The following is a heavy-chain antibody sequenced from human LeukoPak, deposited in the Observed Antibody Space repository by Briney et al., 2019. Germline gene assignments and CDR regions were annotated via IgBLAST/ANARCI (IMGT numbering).Heavy chain of an antibody. CDR1: GGSFSGYY. J-gene: IGHJ4*02. Sequence: SETLSLTCAVYGGSFSGYYWSWIRQPPGKGLEWIGEINHSGSTNYNPSLKSRATISVDTSKNQFSLKLSSVTAADTAVYYCAREYYYDSSGYPNFDYWGQGTLVTVSS. CDR2: INHSGST. D-gene: IGHD3-22*01. V-gene: IGHV4-34*01. CDR3: AREYYYDSSGYPNFDY.